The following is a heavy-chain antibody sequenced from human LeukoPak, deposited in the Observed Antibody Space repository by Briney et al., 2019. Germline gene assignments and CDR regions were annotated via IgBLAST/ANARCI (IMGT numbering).Heavy chain of an antibody. D-gene: IGHD2-21*02. CDR2: IYNGGRT. V-gene: IGHV3-66*01. CDR1: GLTVISNY. J-gene: IGHJ4*02. Sequence: GGSLRLSCAVSGLTVISNYMSWVRQAPGKGLEWVSVIYNGGRTNYADSVKGRFTVSRDNSKNTLYLQMNSLRAEDTAVYYCARGGGQQLLTIDYWGQGTLVTVSS. CDR3: ARGGGQQLLTIDY.